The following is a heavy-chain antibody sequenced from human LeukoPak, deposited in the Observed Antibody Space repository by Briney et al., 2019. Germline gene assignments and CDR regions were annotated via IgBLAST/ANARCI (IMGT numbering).Heavy chain of an antibody. V-gene: IGHV4-61*01. J-gene: IGHJ4*02. Sequence: SETLSLTCTVSGVSVSSGSYYWSWIRQPPGKGLEWIGYIYYSGSTNYNPSLKSRFTISVDTSKNQFSLKLSSVTAADTAVYYCARDQHGDYEGGFDYWGQGTLVTVSS. CDR3: ARDQHGDYEGGFDY. CDR2: IYYSGST. CDR1: GVSVSSGSYY. D-gene: IGHD4-17*01.